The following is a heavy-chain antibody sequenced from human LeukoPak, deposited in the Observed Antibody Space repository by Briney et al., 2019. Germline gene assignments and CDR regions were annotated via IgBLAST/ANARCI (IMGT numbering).Heavy chain of an antibody. CDR1: GGSISISSYY. V-gene: IGHV4-61*01. CDR3: ARVKSEREWLPRGAFDY. D-gene: IGHD6-19*01. Sequence: SETLSLTCTVSGGSISISSYYWSWIRQSPGKGLEWIGYVFYSGKTDYSPSLRSRVSMSVDTSKNQFSLKVTSVTAADTAVYYCARVKSEREWLPRGAFDYWGQGTLVTVSS. J-gene: IGHJ4*02. CDR2: VFYSGKT.